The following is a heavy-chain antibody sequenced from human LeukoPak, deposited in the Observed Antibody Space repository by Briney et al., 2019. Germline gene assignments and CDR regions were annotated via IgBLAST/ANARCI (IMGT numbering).Heavy chain of an antibody. CDR3: ARVEVPAALLGFGY. CDR2: ISADNDYT. D-gene: IGHD2-2*01. CDR1: GYTFTDYG. V-gene: IGHV1-18*01. Sequence: ASVKVSCKASGYTFTDYGITWVRQAPGQGLEWMGWISADNDYTDYSQKLQGRVTMTTDTSTSTAYLELRSLRSDDTALYYCARVEVPAALLGFGYWGQGTLVTVSS. J-gene: IGHJ4*02.